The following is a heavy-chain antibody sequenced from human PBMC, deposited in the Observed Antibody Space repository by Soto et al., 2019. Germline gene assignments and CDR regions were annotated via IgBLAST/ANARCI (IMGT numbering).Heavy chain of an antibody. Sequence: QVQLVQSGAEVKKPGSSVKVSCKASGGTFSSYTISWVRQAPGQGLEWMGRIIPMLGIANYAEKFQGRVTITADTSTSTAYMELSSLRSEDTAVYYCGRELAAAGPRHNYSGMDVWGQGTTVTVSS. D-gene: IGHD6-13*01. CDR2: IIPMLGIA. CDR3: GRELAAAGPRHNYSGMDV. J-gene: IGHJ6*02. V-gene: IGHV1-69*08. CDR1: GGTFSSYT.